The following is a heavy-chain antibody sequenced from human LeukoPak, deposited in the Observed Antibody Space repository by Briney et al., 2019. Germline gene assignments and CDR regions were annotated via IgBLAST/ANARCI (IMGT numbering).Heavy chain of an antibody. CDR1: GFTFSSNW. CDR2: IKQDGSEE. V-gene: IGHV3-7*01. Sequence: GGSLRLSCAASGFTFSSNWMSWVRQAPGKGLEWVANIKQDGSEEYYVDSVKGRFTISRDNAKNSLYLQMNSLRAEDTAVYYCAREGYYGSCGYYDNWGQGILVTVSS. D-gene: IGHD3-22*01. J-gene: IGHJ4*03. CDR3: AREGYYGSCGYYDN.